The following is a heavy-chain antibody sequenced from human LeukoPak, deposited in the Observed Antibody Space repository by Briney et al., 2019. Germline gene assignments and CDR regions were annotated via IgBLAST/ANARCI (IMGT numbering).Heavy chain of an antibody. J-gene: IGHJ3*02. CDR1: GDSISSGDYY. Sequence: KTSQTLSLTCTASGDSISSGDYYWSWIRQPAGKGLEWIGRISSSGSTNYNPSLKSRVTISVDTSKNQFSLKLSSVTAADTAVYFCARGPYSYDSSGAFDIWGQGTMVTVSS. D-gene: IGHD3-22*01. V-gene: IGHV4-61*02. CDR2: ISSSGST. CDR3: ARGPYSYDSSGAFDI.